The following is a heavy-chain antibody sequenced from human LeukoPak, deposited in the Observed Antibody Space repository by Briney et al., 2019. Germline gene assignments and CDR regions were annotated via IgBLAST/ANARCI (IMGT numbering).Heavy chain of an antibody. CDR1: GFTFSSYA. CDR2: ISGSGGST. J-gene: IGHJ4*02. D-gene: IGHD6-19*01. Sequence: GGSLRLSCAASGFTFSSYAMSWVRQAPWKGLEWVSAISGSGGSTYYADSVKGRFTISRDNSMNTVFLQMDSLRTEDTAVYYRAGSPQWVPQVYWGQGALVTVSS. V-gene: IGHV3-23*01. CDR3: AGSPQWVPQVY.